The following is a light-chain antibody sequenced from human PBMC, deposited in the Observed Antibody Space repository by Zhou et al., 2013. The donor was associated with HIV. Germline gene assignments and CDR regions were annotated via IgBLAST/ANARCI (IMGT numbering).Light chain of an antibody. J-gene: IGKJ5*01. CDR3: QRYGSSPI. V-gene: IGKV3-20*01. CDR2: DAS. CDR1: QSVSSSY. Sequence: EIVLTQSPGTLSLSPGERATLSCRASQSVSSSYFAWYQQKPGQAPRLLIYDASSRATGIPDRFSGSGSGTDFTLTISRLEPEDFAVYYCQRYGSSPIFGQGTRLEI.